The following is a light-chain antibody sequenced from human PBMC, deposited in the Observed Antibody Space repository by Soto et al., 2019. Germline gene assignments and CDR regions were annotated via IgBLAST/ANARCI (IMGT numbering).Light chain of an antibody. CDR2: VND. Sequence: QSVLTQPPSVSGTPGPRVTISCSGSNSNIGSNNVNWYQQLPGTAPKLLICVNDQRPSGVPDRFSGSKSGNSASLTISGLQSEDEAEYYCAAWDDSPNVFYVFGTGTKVTVL. J-gene: IGLJ1*01. CDR3: AAWDDSPNVFYV. V-gene: IGLV1-44*01. CDR1: NSNIGSNN.